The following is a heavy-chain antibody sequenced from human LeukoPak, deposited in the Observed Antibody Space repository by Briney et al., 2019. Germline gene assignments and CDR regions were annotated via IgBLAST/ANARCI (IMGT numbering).Heavy chain of an antibody. CDR2: ISYDGSTK. Sequence: PGGSLRLSCAASGFTFSSYGIHWVRQSPGKGLEWVAVISYDGSTKYYAGSVKGRFTISRDNSKNTLYLQMNSLRAEDTAVYYCAKEACGGRCVSDYFDYWGQGTPVTVSS. D-gene: IGHD2-15*01. V-gene: IGHV3-30*18. CDR3: AKEACGGRCVSDYFDY. CDR1: GFTFSSYG. J-gene: IGHJ4*02.